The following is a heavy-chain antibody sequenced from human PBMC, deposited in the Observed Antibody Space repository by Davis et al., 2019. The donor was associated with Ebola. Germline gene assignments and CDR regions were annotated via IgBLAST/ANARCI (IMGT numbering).Heavy chain of an antibody. D-gene: IGHD4-23*01. CDR1: GFTFSSYS. CDR3: ARDLDYGGNQSPGFGY. V-gene: IGHV3-21*01. J-gene: IGHJ4*02. CDR2: ISSSSSYI. Sequence: GESLKISCAASGFTFSSYSMNWVRQAPGKGLEWVSSISSSSSYIYYADSVKGRFTISRDNAKNSLYLQMNSLRAEDTAVYYCARDLDYGGNQSPGFGYWGQGTLVTVSS.